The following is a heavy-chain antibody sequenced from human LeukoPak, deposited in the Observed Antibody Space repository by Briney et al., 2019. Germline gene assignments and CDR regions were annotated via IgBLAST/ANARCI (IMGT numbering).Heavy chain of an antibody. D-gene: IGHD6-19*01. CDR1: GYTFTSYN. CDR3: ASDNRGWSFDY. J-gene: IGHJ4*02. CDR2: INPSGGGT. V-gene: IGHV1-46*01. Sequence: GASVKVSCKTSGYTFTSYNMHWVRQAPGQGLEWMGIINPSGGGTSYAQKLQGRVTMTRDTSTNTVYMELSSLRSEDTAVYYCASDNRGWSFDYWGQGTLVTVSS.